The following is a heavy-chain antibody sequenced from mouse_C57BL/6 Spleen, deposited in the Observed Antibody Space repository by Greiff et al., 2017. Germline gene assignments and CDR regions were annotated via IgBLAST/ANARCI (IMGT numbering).Heavy chain of an antibody. CDR1: GFTFSDYY. CDR2: ISNGGGST. CDR3: ARHDQALDY. D-gene: IGHD3-2*02. J-gene: IGHJ2*01. V-gene: IGHV5-12*01. Sequence: EVKVVESGGGLVQPGGSLKLSCAASGFTFSDYYMYWVRQTPEKRLEWVAYISNGGGSTYYPDTVKGRFTISRDNAKNTLYLQMSRLKSEDTAMYYCARHDQALDYWGQDTTLTVSS.